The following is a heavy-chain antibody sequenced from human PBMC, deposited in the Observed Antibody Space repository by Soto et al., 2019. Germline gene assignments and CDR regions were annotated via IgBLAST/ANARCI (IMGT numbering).Heavy chain of an antibody. CDR1: GFTFSNYT. CDR2: ISSSSLYI. Sequence: EVQLVESGGGLVKPGGSLRVSCAASGFTFSNYTMNWVRQAPGKGLEWVSAISSSSLYIYYADSVEGRFTISRDNAKKSLCLQINSLGAEDTAVYYCARANYDFWSGSSNDFSMDVWGQGTAVTVSS. D-gene: IGHD3-3*01. J-gene: IGHJ6*02. CDR3: ARANYDFWSGSSNDFSMDV. V-gene: IGHV3-21*01.